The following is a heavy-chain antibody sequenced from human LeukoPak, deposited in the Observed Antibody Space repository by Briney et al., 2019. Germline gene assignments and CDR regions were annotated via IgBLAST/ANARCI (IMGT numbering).Heavy chain of an antibody. CDR3: ARGLKYYHDSSGYYGGDY. Sequence: PGGSLRLSCAASGFIFNDFYMSWIRQAPGKGLEWISYISNGGDTTYYAASVRGRFTISRDNADNSVSLQLESLRDEGTGIYYCARGLKYYHDSSGYYGGDYWGQGTPVTVSS. J-gene: IGHJ4*02. V-gene: IGHV3-11*01. CDR2: ISNGGDTT. D-gene: IGHD3-22*01. CDR1: GFIFNDFY.